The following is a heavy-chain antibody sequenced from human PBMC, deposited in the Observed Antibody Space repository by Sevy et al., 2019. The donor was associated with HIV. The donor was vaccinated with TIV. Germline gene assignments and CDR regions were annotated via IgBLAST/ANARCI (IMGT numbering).Heavy chain of an antibody. CDR3: VRALLKADSL. CDR2: INEDGSTK. V-gene: IGHV3-7*01. Sequence: GGSLRLSCAASGFNIRTHWMLWVRQAPGKGLEWVANINEDGSTKYYLDSVKGRFTISRDNAENSVFLQMNSLRVEYTAVYYCVRALLKADSLWGQGTLVTVSS. CDR1: GFNIRTHW. D-gene: IGHD1-26*01. J-gene: IGHJ4*02.